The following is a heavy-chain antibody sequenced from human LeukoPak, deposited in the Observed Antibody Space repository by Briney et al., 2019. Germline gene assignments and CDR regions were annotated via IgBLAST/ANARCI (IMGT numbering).Heavy chain of an antibody. J-gene: IGHJ4*02. Sequence: GGSLRLSCAASGFTFSSYSMNWVRQAPGKGLEWVSSISSSSSYIYYADSVKGRFTISRDNAKYSLYLQMNSLRAEDTAVYYCAREICGGDCYLDYWGQGTLVTVSS. CDR1: GFTFSSYS. D-gene: IGHD2-21*02. V-gene: IGHV3-21*01. CDR2: ISSSSSYI. CDR3: AREICGGDCYLDY.